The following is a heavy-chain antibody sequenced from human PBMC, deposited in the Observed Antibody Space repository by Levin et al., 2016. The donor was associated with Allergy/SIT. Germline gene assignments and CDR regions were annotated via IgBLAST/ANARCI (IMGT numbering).Heavy chain of an antibody. Sequence: SETLSLTCTVSGVSISAYFWTWIRQSPGKGLEWIGYISNGGAYGGATNYSPSLKGRVTISLATSLNQFSLRLTSVTAADTAVYYCARFASSVEYDFWSGSSAPGYYYGMDVWGQGTTVTVSS. CDR3: ARFASSVEYDFWSGSSAPGYYYGMDV. D-gene: IGHD3/OR15-3a*01. V-gene: IGHV4-59*13. CDR2: ISNGGAYGGAT. J-gene: IGHJ6*02. CDR1: GVSISAYF.